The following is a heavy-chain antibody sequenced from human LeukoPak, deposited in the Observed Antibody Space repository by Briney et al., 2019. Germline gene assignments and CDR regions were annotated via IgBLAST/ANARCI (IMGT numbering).Heavy chain of an antibody. V-gene: IGHV3-53*01. D-gene: IGHD3-22*01. CDR3: ATYSRRDY. Sequence: GGSLRLSCAASGFTVSNNNMSWVCQAPGKGLEWVSLIYSGGSTYYADSVKGRFTISRDNSKNTLYLQMNSLRAEDTAVYYCATYSRRDYWGQGTLITVSS. J-gene: IGHJ4*02. CDR2: IYSGGST. CDR1: GFTVSNNN.